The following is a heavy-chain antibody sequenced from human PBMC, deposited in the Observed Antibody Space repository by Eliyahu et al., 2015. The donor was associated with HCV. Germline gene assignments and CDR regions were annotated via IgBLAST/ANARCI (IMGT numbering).Heavy chain of an antibody. Sequence: QVQLQQWGAGLLKPSETLSLTCAVXXGSFSGYYWSWIRQXPGKGXEWIGEINHSGSTNYNPSLKSRVTISVDTSKNQFSLKLSSVTAANTAVYYCARGAHKLIAAIDYWGQGTLVTVSS. J-gene: IGHJ4*02. CDR3: ARGAHKLIAAIDY. V-gene: IGHV4-34*01. CDR1: XGSFSGYY. CDR2: INHSGST. D-gene: IGHD6-13*01.